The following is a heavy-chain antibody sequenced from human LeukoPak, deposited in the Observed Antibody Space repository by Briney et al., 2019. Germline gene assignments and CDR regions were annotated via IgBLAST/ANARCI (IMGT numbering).Heavy chain of an antibody. D-gene: IGHD1-26*01. CDR2: INPSGGST. V-gene: IGHV1-46*01. CDR1: GYTFTSYY. Sequence: ASVTVSCKASGYTFTSYYMHWVRQAPGQGLEWMGIINPSGGSTSYAQKFQGRVTMTRDMSTSTVYMELSSLRSEDTAVYYCARSGLVGATTFDYWGQGTLVTVSS. J-gene: IGHJ4*02. CDR3: ARSGLVGATTFDY.